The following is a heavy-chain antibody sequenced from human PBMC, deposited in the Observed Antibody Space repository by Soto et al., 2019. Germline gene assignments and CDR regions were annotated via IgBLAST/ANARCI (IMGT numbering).Heavy chain of an antibody. D-gene: IGHD6-6*01. CDR1: GGSISRGGYS. V-gene: IGHV4-30-2*01. Sequence: PSETLSLTCAVSGGSISRGGYSWSWLRQAPGKGLEWIGYIFHSGSTYYNPSLKSRVTISVDGSKNHFSLELSSVTAADTAVYYCARDPVVPGYYYYYGIDVWGQGTTVT. CDR3: ARDPVVPGYYYYYGIDV. CDR2: IFHSGST. J-gene: IGHJ6*02.